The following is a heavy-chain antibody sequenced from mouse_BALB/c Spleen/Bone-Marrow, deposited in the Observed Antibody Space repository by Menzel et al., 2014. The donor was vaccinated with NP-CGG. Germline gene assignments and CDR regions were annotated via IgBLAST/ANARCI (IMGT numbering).Heavy chain of an antibody. V-gene: IGHV5-17*02. CDR3: ARDYGYAMDY. D-gene: IGHD1-1*01. Sequence: VQLQQSGGGLVQPGGSRKLSCAASGITFXSFGMHWVRQAPEKGLEWVACISSGSSTIYYADTVKGRFTISRDNPKNTLFLQMTSLRSEDTAMYYCARDYGYAMDYWGQGTSVTVSS. CDR2: ISSGSSTI. J-gene: IGHJ4*01. CDR1: GITFXSFG.